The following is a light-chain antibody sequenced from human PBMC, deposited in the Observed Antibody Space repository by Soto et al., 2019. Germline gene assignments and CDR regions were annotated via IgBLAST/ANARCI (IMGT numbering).Light chain of an antibody. CDR1: QSVSSSH. J-gene: IGKJ4*01. V-gene: IGKV3-20*01. Sequence: IVLTQSPGTLSLSPGERATLSCRASQSVSSSHLAWYQQKPGQAPRLLISGASSRATGIPDRFTGSGSGNEFTLTIGSLQSEDFAVYYCPQYNNWPLTLGGGTKV. CDR3: PQYNNWPLT. CDR2: GAS.